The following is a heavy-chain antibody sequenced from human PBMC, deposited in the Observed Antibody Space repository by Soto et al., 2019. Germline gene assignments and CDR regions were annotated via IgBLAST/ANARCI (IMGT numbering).Heavy chain of an antibody. CDR3: ARDYRRYSYGSRYYYYGMDV. J-gene: IGHJ6*02. D-gene: IGHD5-18*01. CDR2: ISYDGSNK. Sequence: PGGSLRLSCAASGFTFSSYAMHWVRQAPGKGLEWVAVISYDGSNKYYADSVKGRFTISRDNSKNTLYLQMNSLRAEDTAVYYCARDYRRYSYGSRYYYYGMDVWGQGTTVTVSS. V-gene: IGHV3-30-3*01. CDR1: GFTFSSYA.